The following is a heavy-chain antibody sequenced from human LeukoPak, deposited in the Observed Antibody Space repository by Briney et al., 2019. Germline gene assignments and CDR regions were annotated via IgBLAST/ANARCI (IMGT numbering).Heavy chain of an antibody. CDR1: GFTFSSYW. V-gene: IGHV3-7*01. CDR2: IKKDGSEN. CDR3: ARDFRGYYYFDY. D-gene: IGHD3-22*01. J-gene: IGHJ4*02. Sequence: GGSLRLSCAASGFTFSSYWMSWVRQAPGKGLEWVACIKKDGSENYYVDSVKGRFTISRDNAKNSLYLQMNSLRAEDTAVYYCARDFRGYYYFDYWGQGALVTVSS.